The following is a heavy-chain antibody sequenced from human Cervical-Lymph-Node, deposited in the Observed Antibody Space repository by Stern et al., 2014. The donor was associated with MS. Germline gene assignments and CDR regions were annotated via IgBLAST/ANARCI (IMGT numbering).Heavy chain of an antibody. CDR2: IYTSGST. Sequence: QLQLQESGPGLVKPSQTLSLTCTVSGGSISSGSYYWSWIRQPAGKGLEWIGRIYTSGSTNYNPSLKSRVPISVDTSTTPFSLKLSSGTAADTAVYYCARDALRFDYWGQGTLVTVSS. D-gene: IGHD5-12*01. CDR1: GGSISSGSYY. V-gene: IGHV4-61*02. CDR3: ARDALRFDY. J-gene: IGHJ4*02.